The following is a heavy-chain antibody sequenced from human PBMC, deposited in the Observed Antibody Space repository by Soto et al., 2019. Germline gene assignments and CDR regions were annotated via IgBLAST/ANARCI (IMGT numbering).Heavy chain of an antibody. V-gene: IGHV4-59*08. D-gene: IGHD3-16*02. CDR2: IYYSGST. J-gene: IGHJ4*02. Sequence: SETLSLTCTVSGGSISSYYRSWIRQPPGKGLEWIGYIYYSGSTNYNPSLKSRVTISVDTSKNQFSLKLSSVTAADTAVYYCARHPSNYDYVWGSYRSPYDYWGQGTLVTVSS. CDR1: GGSISSYY. CDR3: ARHPSNYDYVWGSYRSPYDY.